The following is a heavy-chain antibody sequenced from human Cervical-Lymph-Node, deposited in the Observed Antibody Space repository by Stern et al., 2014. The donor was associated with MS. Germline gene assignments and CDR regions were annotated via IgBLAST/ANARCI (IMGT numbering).Heavy chain of an antibody. D-gene: IGHD3-10*01. CDR2: MIRAVGTA. J-gene: IGHJ5*02. Sequence: QVQLVQSGADVKKPGSSVRVSCKASGDISWLRQATGLGLEYMGGMIRAVGTAHYTQRFQGRLTITADKSTNTTYMKMSSLRSDDTAIYYCATGAGDNWFDPWGQGTLVSVSS. CDR1: GD. V-gene: IGHV1-69*06. CDR3: ATGAGDNWFDP.